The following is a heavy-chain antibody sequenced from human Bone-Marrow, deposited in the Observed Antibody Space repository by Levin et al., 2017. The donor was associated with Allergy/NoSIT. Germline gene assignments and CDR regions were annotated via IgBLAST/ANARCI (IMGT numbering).Heavy chain of an antibody. CDR2: ISSSGST. Sequence: SETLSLTCTVSGGSVSSDTYYWSWIRQPPGKGLEWIGYISSSGSTYYNPSLMSRVTISVHTSKNQFSLKLPSVTPADTAVYYCARDDYADFTGWVWGQGSLVTVSS. D-gene: IGHD4-17*01. CDR1: GGSVSSDTYY. V-gene: IGHV4-61*01. J-gene: IGHJ4*02. CDR3: ARDDYADFTGWV.